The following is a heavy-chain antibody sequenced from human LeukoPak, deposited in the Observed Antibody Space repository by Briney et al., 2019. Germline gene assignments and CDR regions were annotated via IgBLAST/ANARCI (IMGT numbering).Heavy chain of an antibody. CDR3: ARPDSSGFPLDAFDI. CDR1: GFTFSSYS. Sequence: KSGGSLRPSCAASGFTFSSYSMNWVRQAPGKGLEWVSSISSSSSYIYYADSVKGRFTISRDNAKNSLYLQMNSLRAEDTAVYYCARPDSSGFPLDAFDIWGQGTMVTVSS. J-gene: IGHJ3*02. CDR2: ISSSSSYI. D-gene: IGHD3-22*01. V-gene: IGHV3-21*01.